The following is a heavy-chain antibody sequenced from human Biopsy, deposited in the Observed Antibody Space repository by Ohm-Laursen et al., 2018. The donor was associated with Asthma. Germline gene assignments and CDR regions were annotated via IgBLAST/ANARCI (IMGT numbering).Heavy chain of an antibody. CDR3: ARAVSSSSYWYFDL. CDR2: IYYSGGT. J-gene: IGHJ2*01. V-gene: IGHV4-39*02. D-gene: IGHD6-6*01. Sequence: GTLSPTCIVSGDAMSTSGSYWGWIRQSPGKGLEWIGSIYYSGGTYYNPSLESRVTISADTSKNHFSLKVTSVTAADTAVYYCARAVSSSSYWYFDLWGRGDLVTVSS. CDR1: GDAMSTSGSY.